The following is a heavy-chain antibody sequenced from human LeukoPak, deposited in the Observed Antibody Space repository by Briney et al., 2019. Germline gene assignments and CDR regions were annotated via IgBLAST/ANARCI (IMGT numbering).Heavy chain of an antibody. J-gene: IGHJ6*03. V-gene: IGHV4-61*03. CDR1: GGSISSSSYY. Sequence: SETLSLTCTVSGGSISSSSYYWTWIRQPPGKGLEWIGYIDHTGTTNYNPSLNSRVTISRDTSKNHFSLQLSSVTAADTAVYFCARGRVSSSTWHSTYYYYFYMDVWGKGTTVTVSS. D-gene: IGHD4-11*01. CDR3: ARGRVSSSTWHSTYYYYFYMDV. CDR2: IDHTGTT.